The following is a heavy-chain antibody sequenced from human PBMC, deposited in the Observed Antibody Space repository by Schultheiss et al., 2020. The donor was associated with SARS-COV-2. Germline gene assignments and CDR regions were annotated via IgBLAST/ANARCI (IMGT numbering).Heavy chain of an antibody. CDR3: ARDRAGEDFDY. CDR1: GFTFSSYA. CDR2: ISYDGSNK. Sequence: GGSLRLSCAASGFTFSSYAMHWVRQAPGKGLEWVAVISYDGSNKYYADSVKGRFTISRDNSKNTLYLQMNSLRAEDTAVYYCARDRAGEDFDYWGQGTLVTVSS. V-gene: IGHV3-30*07. D-gene: IGHD7-27*01. J-gene: IGHJ4*02.